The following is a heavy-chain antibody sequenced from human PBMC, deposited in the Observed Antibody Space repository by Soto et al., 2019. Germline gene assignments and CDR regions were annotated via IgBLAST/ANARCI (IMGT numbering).Heavy chain of an antibody. D-gene: IGHD2-21*01. CDR2: ISWNSGSI. V-gene: IGHV3-9*01. J-gene: IGHJ6*02. CDR3: SKGSRHTSYYHDGMDV. CDR1: GFTFDDYA. Sequence: EVQLVESGGGLVQPGRSLRLSCAASGFTFDDYAMHWVRQAPGKGLEWVSGISWNSGSIGYADSVKGRFTISRDNAKNSPELKMKRPRAEETGLYYCSKGSRHTSYYHDGMDVWGQGTTVTVSS.